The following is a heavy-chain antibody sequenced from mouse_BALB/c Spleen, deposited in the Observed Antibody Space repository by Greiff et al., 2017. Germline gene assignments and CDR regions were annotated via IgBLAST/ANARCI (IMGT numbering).Heavy chain of an antibody. D-gene: IGHD1-1*01. V-gene: IGHV1-87*01. J-gene: IGHJ3*01. CDR1: GYTFTSYW. CDR3: ARSSYWFAY. Sequence: VQLQQSGAELARPGASVKLSCKASGYTFTSYWMQWVKQRPGQGLEWIGAIYPGDGDTRYTQKFKGKATLTADKSSSTAYMQLSSLASEDSAVYYCARSSYWFAYWGQGTLVTVSA. CDR2: IYPGDGDT.